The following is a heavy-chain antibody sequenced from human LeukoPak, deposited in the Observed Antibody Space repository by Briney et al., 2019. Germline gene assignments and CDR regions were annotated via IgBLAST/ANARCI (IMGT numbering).Heavy chain of an antibody. J-gene: IGHJ4*02. V-gene: IGHV3-30*18. CDR3: AKDPNSPIVVVPAAILYFDY. CDR1: GFTFSSYG. D-gene: IGHD2-2*02. CDR2: ISYDGSNK. Sequence: GGSLRLSCAASGFTFSSYGMHWVRQAPGKGLEWVAVISYDGSNKYYADSVKGRFTISRDNSKNTLYLQMNSLRAEDTAVYYCAKDPNSPIVVVPAAILYFDYWGQGTLVTVSS.